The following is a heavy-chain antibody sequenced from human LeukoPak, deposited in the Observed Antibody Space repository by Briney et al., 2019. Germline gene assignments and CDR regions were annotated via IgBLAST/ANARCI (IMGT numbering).Heavy chain of an antibody. CDR3: ARGPQLGYCSSTSCYNPYYFDY. D-gene: IGHD2-2*02. V-gene: IGHV1-8*01. CDR2: MNPNSGNT. Sequence: ASVKVSCKASGYTFTSYDINWVRQATGQGLEWMGWMNPNSGNTGYAQKFQGRVTMTRNTSISTAYMELSSLRSEDTAVYYCARGPQLGYCSSTSCYNPYYFDYWGQGTLVTVSS. J-gene: IGHJ4*02. CDR1: GYTFTSYD.